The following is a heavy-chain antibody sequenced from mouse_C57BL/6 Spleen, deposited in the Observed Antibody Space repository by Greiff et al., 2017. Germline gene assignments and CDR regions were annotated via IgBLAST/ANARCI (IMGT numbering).Heavy chain of an antibody. V-gene: IGHV1-50*01. Sequence: VKLQQPGAELVKPGASVKLSCKASGYTFTSYWMQWVKQRPGQGLEWIGEIDPSDSYTNYNQKFKGKATLTVDTSSSTAYMQLSSLTSEDSAVYYCARKESPYYFDYWGQGTTLTVSS. CDR1: GYTFTSYW. J-gene: IGHJ2*01. CDR2: IDPSDSYT. CDR3: ARKESPYYFDY.